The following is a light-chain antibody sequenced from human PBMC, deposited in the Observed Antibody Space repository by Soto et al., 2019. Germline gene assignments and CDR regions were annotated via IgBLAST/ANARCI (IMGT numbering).Light chain of an antibody. Sequence: QPVLTQPPSVSGAPGQRVTISCTGSSSNIGPGYDVHWYQHLPGTAPKLLIYSNTNRPSGVPDRFSGSRSGTSASLAITGLQAEDEADYYCQSYHSGNVVFGGGTKVTVL. CDR2: SNT. J-gene: IGLJ2*01. CDR3: QSYHSGNVV. V-gene: IGLV1-40*01. CDR1: SSNIGPGYD.